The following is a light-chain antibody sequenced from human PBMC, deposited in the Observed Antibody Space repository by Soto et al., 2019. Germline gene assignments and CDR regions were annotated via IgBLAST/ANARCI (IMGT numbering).Light chain of an antibody. CDR3: QQYGSSGT. Sequence: ESVLTQSPGTLSLSPGERATLSCRASQSVSNNYLAWYQQKPGQAPRLLIYGASNRATGTPDRFSGSRSGTDFTLTISRLEPEDFAVYYCQQYGSSGTFGQGTKVDIK. V-gene: IGKV3-20*01. J-gene: IGKJ1*01. CDR2: GAS. CDR1: QSVSNNY.